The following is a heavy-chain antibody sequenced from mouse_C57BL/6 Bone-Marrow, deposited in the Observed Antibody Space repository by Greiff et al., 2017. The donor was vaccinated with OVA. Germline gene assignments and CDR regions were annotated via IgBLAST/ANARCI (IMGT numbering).Heavy chain of an antibody. Sequence: DVMLVESGGGLVQPGGSLKLSCAASGFTFSDYYMYWVRQTPEKRLEWVAYISNGGGSTYYPDTVKGRFTISRDNAKNTLYLQMSRLKSEDTAMYYCARLPSTMVTPWYFDVWGTGTTVTVSS. CDR2: ISNGGGST. CDR1: GFTFSDYY. CDR3: ARLPSTMVTPWYFDV. V-gene: IGHV5-12*01. J-gene: IGHJ1*03. D-gene: IGHD2-2*01.